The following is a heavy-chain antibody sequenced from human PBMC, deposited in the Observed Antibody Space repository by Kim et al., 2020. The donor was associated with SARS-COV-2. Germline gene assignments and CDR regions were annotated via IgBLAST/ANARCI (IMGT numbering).Heavy chain of an antibody. Sequence: YHANSLKGRFTIPRENAKNTLYLQMNSLRAEDTAVYYCANKEWFGEGVVYWGQGTLVTVSS. CDR3: ANKEWFGEGVVY. V-gene: IGHV3-23*01. D-gene: IGHD3-10*01. J-gene: IGHJ4*02.